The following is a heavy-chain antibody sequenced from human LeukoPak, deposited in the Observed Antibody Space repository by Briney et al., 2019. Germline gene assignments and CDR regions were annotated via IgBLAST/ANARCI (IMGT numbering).Heavy chain of an antibody. CDR3: ARGNIVATIFSFYYFDY. CDR1: GFTFSSYG. Sequence: GRSLRLSCAASGFTFSSYGMHWVRQAPGKGLEWVAVIWYDGSNKYYADSVKGRFTVSRDNSKNTLYLQMNSLRAEDTAVYYCARGNIVATIFSFYYFDYWGQGTLVIVSS. CDR2: IWYDGSNK. D-gene: IGHD5-12*01. J-gene: IGHJ4*02. V-gene: IGHV3-33*01.